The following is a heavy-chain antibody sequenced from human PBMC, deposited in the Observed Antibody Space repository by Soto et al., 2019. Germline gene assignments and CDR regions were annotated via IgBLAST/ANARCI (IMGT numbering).Heavy chain of an antibody. V-gene: IGHV4-30-4*01. CDR3: ARDTAMIVVARGAFDI. J-gene: IGHJ3*02. CDR2: IYYSGST. CDR1: GGSISSGDYY. D-gene: IGHD3-22*01. Sequence: PSETLSLTCTVSGGSISSGDYYWSWIRQPPGKGLEWIGYIYYSGSTYYNPSLKSRVTISVDTSKNQFSLKLSSVTAADTAVYYCARDTAMIVVARGAFDIWGQGTMVTVSS.